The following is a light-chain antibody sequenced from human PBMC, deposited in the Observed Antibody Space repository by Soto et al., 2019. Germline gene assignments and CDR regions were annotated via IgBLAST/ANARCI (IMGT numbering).Light chain of an antibody. J-gene: IGKJ4*01. Sequence: EIVLTQSPGTLSLSPGERATLSCRASQSVGRDYLAWYQQKPGKAPRLLIYHASNRATGIPDRFSGSGSGTDFTLTISRLEPEDFADFYCQQYASSPLTFGGGTKVEIK. V-gene: IGKV3-20*01. CDR1: QSVGRDY. CDR2: HAS. CDR3: QQYASSPLT.